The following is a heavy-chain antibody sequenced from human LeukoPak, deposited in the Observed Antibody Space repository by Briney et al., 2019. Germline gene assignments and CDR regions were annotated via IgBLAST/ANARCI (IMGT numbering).Heavy chain of an antibody. CDR3: ARYSFYWNYFDY. D-gene: IGHD2-15*01. CDR2: ISSSGSTI. V-gene: IGHV3-11*04. CDR1: GFTFSDYY. Sequence: GGSLRLSCAASGFTFSDYYMSWIRQAPGRGLEWVSYISSSGSTIYYADSVKGRFTISRDNAKNSLYPQMNSLRAEDTAVYYCARYSFYWNYFDYWGQGTLVTVSS. J-gene: IGHJ4*02.